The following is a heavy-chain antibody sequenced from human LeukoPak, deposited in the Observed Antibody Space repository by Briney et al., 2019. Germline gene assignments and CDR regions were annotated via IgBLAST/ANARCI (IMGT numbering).Heavy chain of an antibody. V-gene: IGHV4-59*01. Sequence: SETLSLTCTVSGGSISSYYWSWIRQPPGKGLVWIGYIYYSGSANYNPSLKSRVTISVDTSKNQLSLKLSSVTAADTAVYYCARAGYRSGWYYFDYWGQGTLVTVSS. CDR3: ARAGYRSGWYYFDY. D-gene: IGHD6-19*01. CDR1: GGSISSYY. CDR2: IYYSGSA. J-gene: IGHJ4*02.